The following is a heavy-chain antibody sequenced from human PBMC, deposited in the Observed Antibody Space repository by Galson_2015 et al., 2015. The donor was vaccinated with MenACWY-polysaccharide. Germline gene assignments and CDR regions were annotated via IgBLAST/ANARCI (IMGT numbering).Heavy chain of an antibody. V-gene: IGHV5-51*01. CDR3: ARHGSSTTLYYYYGMDV. CDR1: GYSFTSYW. J-gene: IGHJ6*02. CDR2: IYPGDSDT. Sequence: QSGAEVKKPGESLTISCKGSGYSFTSYWIGWVRQMPGKGLEWMGIIYPGDSDTRYSPSFQGQVTISADKSISTAYLQWSSLKASDTAMYYCARHGSSTTLYYYYGMDVWGQGTTVTASS. D-gene: IGHD6-13*01.